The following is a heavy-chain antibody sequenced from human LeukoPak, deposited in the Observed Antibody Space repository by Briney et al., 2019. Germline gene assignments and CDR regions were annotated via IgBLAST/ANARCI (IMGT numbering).Heavy chain of an antibody. CDR3: TNSRAGGQIYYYDY. V-gene: IGHV3-72*01. CDR1: GFTFSDQY. J-gene: IGHJ4*02. Sequence: GGSLRLSCAASGFTFSDQYMDWVRQAPGKGLEWVGRSRNKVNGYTSEYAASVEGRFTISRDDSKDSLYLQMNSLKTDDTAVYYCTNSRAGGQIYYYDYWGQGTLVTVSS. CDR2: SRNKVNGYTS. D-gene: IGHD4-11*01.